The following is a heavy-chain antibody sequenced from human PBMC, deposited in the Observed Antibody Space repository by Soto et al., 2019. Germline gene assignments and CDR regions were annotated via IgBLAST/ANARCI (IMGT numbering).Heavy chain of an antibody. J-gene: IGHJ4*02. CDR3: TRGRYYRFDYVEKNLDY. CDR2: IGTTGDT. V-gene: IGHV3-13*01. Sequence: PGGSLRLSCAASGFTFSRYDMHWVRQITGKGLEWVSSIGTTGDTYYPGSVKGRFTISREDAKNPLYLQLNRLRAEDTAVYYCTRGRYYRFDYVEKNLDYWGQGTLVTVSS. D-gene: IGHD3-22*01. CDR1: GFTFSRYD.